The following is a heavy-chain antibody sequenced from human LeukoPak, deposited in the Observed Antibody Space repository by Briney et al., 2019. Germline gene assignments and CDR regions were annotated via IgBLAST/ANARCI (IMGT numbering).Heavy chain of an antibody. CDR2: ISAYNGNT. CDR3: AREYSGSHDDAFDI. D-gene: IGHD1-26*01. V-gene: IGHV1-18*01. J-gene: IGHJ3*02. CDR1: GYTFTSYG. Sequence: ASVKVSCKASGYTFTSYGISWVRQAPGQGLEWMGWISAYNGNTNYAQKLQGRVTMTTDTSTSTAYMELRSLGSDDTAVYYCAREYSGSHDDAFDIWGQGTMVTVSS.